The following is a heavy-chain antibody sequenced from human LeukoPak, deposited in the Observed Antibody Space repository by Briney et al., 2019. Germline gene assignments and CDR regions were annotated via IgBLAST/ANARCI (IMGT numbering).Heavy chain of an antibody. D-gene: IGHD3-22*01. J-gene: IGHJ3*02. CDR2: IYSGGST. CDR3: ARIRLDYSETRIDSFDI. Sequence: GGSLRLSCAASGFIVSSNYMSWVRQAPGKGLEWVSSIYSGGSTYCADSVKGRYTISRHNPNTLCLQMNSLKTEDTAVYYCARIRLDYSETRIDSFDIWGQGTMVTVSS. CDR1: GFIVSSNY. V-gene: IGHV3-53*04.